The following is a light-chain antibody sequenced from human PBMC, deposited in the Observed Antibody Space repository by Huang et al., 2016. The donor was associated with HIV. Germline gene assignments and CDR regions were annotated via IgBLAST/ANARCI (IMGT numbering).Light chain of an antibody. CDR1: QSVSSN. J-gene: IGKJ1*01. V-gene: IGKV3-15*01. CDR2: GAS. CDR3: QQYNNWPPWT. Sequence: EIVMTQSPATLSVSPGEKATLSGRAGQSVSSNLAWYQQKPGQAPRLLIYGASTRATGIPNRFSGSGSGTEFTLTISSLQSEDFAVYYCQQYNNWPPWTFGQGTKVEIK.